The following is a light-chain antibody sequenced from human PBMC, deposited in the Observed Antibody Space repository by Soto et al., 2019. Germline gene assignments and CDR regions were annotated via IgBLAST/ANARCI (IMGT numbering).Light chain of an antibody. V-gene: IGLV2-23*02. Sequence: QSVLTQPASVSGSPGQSITISCTGTSSDVGRYNFVSWYQQHPGKVPKVMIYEVTKRPSGVSNRFSGSKSGNTACLTISGLQHEDEADYYCCSDARSGIYVFGTGTKVXVL. CDR3: CSDARSGIYV. CDR2: EVT. J-gene: IGLJ1*01. CDR1: SSDVGRYNF.